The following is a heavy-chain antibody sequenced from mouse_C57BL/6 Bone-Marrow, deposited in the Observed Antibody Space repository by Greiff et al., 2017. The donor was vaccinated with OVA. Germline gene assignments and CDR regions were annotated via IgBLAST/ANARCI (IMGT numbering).Heavy chain of an antibody. Sequence: VQLKESGPVLVKPGASVKMSCKASGYTFTDYYMNWVKQSHGKSLEWIGVINPYNGGTSYNQKFKGKATLTVDKSSSTAYMELNSLTSEDSAVYYCARRYGSRHWYFDVWGTGTTVTVSS. V-gene: IGHV1-19*01. D-gene: IGHD1-1*01. CDR2: INPYNGGT. CDR1: GYTFTDYY. J-gene: IGHJ1*03. CDR3: ARRYGSRHWYFDV.